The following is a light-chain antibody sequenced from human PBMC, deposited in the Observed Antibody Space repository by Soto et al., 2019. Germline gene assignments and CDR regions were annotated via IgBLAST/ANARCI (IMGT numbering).Light chain of an antibody. J-gene: IGKJ2*01. V-gene: IGKV3-20*01. CDR2: GAS. Sequence: EIVLTQSPGTLSLSPGERATLSCRASQSVSSNFLAWYQQKPGQAPRLLIYGASSRVTDIPDKFSGSGSGTDFTLTISRLEPEDFAVYYCQQYGDSPYTFGQGTKLEIK. CDR1: QSVSSNF. CDR3: QQYGDSPYT.